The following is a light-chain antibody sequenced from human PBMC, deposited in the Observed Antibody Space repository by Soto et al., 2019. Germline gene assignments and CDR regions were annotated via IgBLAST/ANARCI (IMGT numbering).Light chain of an antibody. J-gene: IGKJ1*01. CDR1: QSIGLA. V-gene: IGKV3-11*01. CDR3: QQRTDRPPWT. Sequence: EIVLTQSPATLSLSPGERATVSCRPSQSIGLAIAWYQHKPGQAPRLLIFDASQRATGIPARFRGSGSGTDFTLSISSLEPEDFAVYYCQQRTDRPPWTFGQGTKVDIK. CDR2: DAS.